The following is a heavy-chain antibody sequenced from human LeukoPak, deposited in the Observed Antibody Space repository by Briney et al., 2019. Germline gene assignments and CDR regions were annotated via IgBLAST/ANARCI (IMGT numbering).Heavy chain of an antibody. Sequence: SQTLSLTCAISGDSLSSNSAAWNWIRQSPSRGLEWLGRTYYMSKWYSEYAVSVRGRTTINPDTSKNQFSLQLKSVTPEDTAVYYCAGTGGHFDYWGQGTLVTVSS. D-gene: IGHD3-10*01. CDR2: TYYMSKWYS. V-gene: IGHV6-1*01. CDR1: GDSLSSNSAA. CDR3: AGTGGHFDY. J-gene: IGHJ4*02.